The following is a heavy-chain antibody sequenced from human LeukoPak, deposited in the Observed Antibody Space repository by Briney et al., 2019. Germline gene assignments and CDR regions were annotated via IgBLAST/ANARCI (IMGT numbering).Heavy chain of an antibody. CDR1: GFTFSSYW. V-gene: IGHV3-74*01. Sequence: GGSLRLSCAASGFTFSSYWMHWVRQAPGKGLVWASRVNRDGSTSYADSVKGRFTISRDNAKNTLYLQMNSLRAEDTAVYYCARGYSDSTAYTKGYWGQGTLVTVSS. J-gene: IGHJ4*02. CDR3: ARGYSDSTAYTKGY. CDR2: VNRDGST. D-gene: IGHD2/OR15-2a*01.